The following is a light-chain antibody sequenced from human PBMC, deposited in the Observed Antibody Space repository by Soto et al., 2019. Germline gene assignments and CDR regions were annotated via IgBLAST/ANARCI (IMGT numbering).Light chain of an antibody. CDR1: SSNIGAGYD. V-gene: IGLV1-40*01. CDR3: QSYDSSLSAYV. J-gene: IGLJ1*01. Sequence: QSVLTQPPSVSGAPGQSVTISCTGSSSNIGAGYDVHWYQQLPGTAPKLLIYDNSYRPSGVPDRFSGSKSGTSASLAITGLQAEDEADYYCQSYDSSLSAYVFGAGTKVTVL. CDR2: DNS.